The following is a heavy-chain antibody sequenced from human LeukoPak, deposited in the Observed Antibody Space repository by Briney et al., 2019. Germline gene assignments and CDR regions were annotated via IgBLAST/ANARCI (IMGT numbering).Heavy chain of an antibody. V-gene: IGHV4-30-2*02. J-gene: IGHJ4*02. CDR3: ATKGPRRGYFDY. CDR2: IYDSGTT. CDR1: GDSISSGDYY. Sequence: SQTLSLTCTVSGDSISSGDYYWSWIRQPPGKGLEWIGYIYDSGTTYYNPSLKSRVTISVDMSKNQFSLKLTSVTAADTAVYYCATKGPRRGYFDYWGQGTLVAVSS.